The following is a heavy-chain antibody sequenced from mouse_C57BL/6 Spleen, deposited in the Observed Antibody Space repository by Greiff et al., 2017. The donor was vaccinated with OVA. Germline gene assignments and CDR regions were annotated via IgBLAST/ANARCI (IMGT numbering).Heavy chain of an antibody. CDR1: GFTFSSYA. Sequence: EVQGVESGGGLVKPGGSLKLSCAASGFTFSSYAMSWVRQTPEKRLEWVATISDGGSYTYYPDNVKGRFTISRDNAKNNLYLQMSHLKSEDTAMYYCARDRHYGSSYGWYFDVWGTGTTVTVSS. D-gene: IGHD1-1*01. V-gene: IGHV5-4*01. CDR2: ISDGGSYT. J-gene: IGHJ1*03. CDR3: ARDRHYGSSYGWYFDV.